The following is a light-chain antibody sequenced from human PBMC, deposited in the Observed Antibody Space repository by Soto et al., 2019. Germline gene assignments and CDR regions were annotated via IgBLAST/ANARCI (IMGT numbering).Light chain of an antibody. CDR2: RNN. CDR3: AAWDDGLSGWV. CDR1: SSNIGSNY. V-gene: IGLV1-47*01. J-gene: IGLJ3*02. Sequence: QSVLTQPPSASGTPGQRVTIFCSGSSSNIGSNYVYWYQQLPGTAPKLLIYRNNHRPSGVPDRFSGSKSGTSASLAISGLRSEDEADYYCAAWDDGLSGWVFGGGTKVTVL.